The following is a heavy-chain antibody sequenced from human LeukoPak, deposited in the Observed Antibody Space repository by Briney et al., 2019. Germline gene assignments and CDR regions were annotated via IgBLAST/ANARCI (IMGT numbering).Heavy chain of an antibody. D-gene: IGHD6-25*01. Sequence: SETLSLTCTVSGDSISNYYWSWIRQPAGKGLEWIGRMYTSGATNYNPSLKSRATMSVDTSKNQLSLRLSSVTAADTAVYYCAKKRNAAPYYFDCWGQGTLVTVSS. CDR2: MYTSGAT. CDR1: GDSISNYY. CDR3: AKKRNAAPYYFDC. V-gene: IGHV4-4*07. J-gene: IGHJ4*02.